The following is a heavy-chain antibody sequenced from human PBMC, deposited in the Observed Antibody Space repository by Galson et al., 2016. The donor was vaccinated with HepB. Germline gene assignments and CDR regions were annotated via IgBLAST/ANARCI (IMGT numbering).Heavy chain of an antibody. CDR1: GYSFTSYW. J-gene: IGHJ6*02. CDR2: IYPGDSDI. Sequence: QSGAEVKKPGESLQISCKGSGYSFTSYWIAWVRQMPGKGLEWMGIIYPGDSDIRYSPSFQGQVTISADKSISTAYLQWSSLKASDTAIYYCARLVRPSSGEYYYGMDVWGQGTTVTVSS. V-gene: IGHV5-51*01. CDR3: ARLVRPSSGEYYYGMDV. D-gene: IGHD3-10*02.